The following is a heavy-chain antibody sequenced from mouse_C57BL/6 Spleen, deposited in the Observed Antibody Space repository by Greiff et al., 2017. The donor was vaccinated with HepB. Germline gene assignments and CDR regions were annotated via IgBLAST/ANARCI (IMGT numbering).Heavy chain of an antibody. CDR3: ARDQTGIYWYFDV. J-gene: IGHJ1*03. CDR1: GFTFSDYY. CDR2: INYDGSST. V-gene: IGHV5-16*01. D-gene: IGHD4-1*01. Sequence: EVKLVESEGGLVQPGSSMKLSCTASGFTFSDYYMAWVRQVPEKGLEWVANINYDGSSTYYLDSLKSRFIISRDNAKNILYLQMSSLKSEDTATYYCARDQTGIYWYFDVWGTGTTVTVSS.